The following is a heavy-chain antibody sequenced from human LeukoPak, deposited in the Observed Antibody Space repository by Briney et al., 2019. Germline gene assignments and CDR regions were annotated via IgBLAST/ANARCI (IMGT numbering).Heavy chain of an antibody. V-gene: IGHV4-38-2*02. D-gene: IGHD3-3*01. J-gene: IGHJ4*02. CDR3: ATDFWSGTNIIDY. CDR2: IYHNGST. CDR1: GYSISSGYY. Sequence: PSETLSLTCTLSGYSISSGYYWGWIRQPPGKGLEWIGNIYHNGSTDYNPSLKSRVTISVDTSKNQFSLKLSSVTAADTAVYYCATDFWSGTNIIDYWGQGTLVTVSS.